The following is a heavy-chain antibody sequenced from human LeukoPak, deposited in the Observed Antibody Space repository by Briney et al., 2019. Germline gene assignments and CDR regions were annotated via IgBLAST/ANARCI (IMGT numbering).Heavy chain of an antibody. CDR3: ARDWRGDSRNYYYYYMDV. V-gene: IGHV3-74*01. J-gene: IGHJ6*03. CDR1: GFTFSSYW. Sequence: PGGSLRLSCAASGFTFSSYWMHWVRQAPGKGLVWVSRINSDASSRSYADFVKGRFTISRDNAKNTLYLQMNSLRAEDTAIYYCARDWRGDSRNYYYYYMDVWGKGTTVTVSS. CDR2: INSDASSR. D-gene: IGHD1-14*01.